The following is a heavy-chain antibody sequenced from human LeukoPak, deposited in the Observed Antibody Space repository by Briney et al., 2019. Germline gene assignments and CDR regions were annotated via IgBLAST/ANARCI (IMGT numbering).Heavy chain of an antibody. CDR2: IRYDGSNK. CDR1: GFTFSSYG. Sequence: PGGSLRLSCAASGFTFSSYGMYWVRQAPGKGLEWVAFIRYDGSNKYYADSVKGRFTISRDNSKNTLYLQMNSLRAEDTAVYYCAKCRITGSARDAFDIWGQGTMVTVSS. J-gene: IGHJ3*02. D-gene: IGHD6-6*01. V-gene: IGHV3-30*02. CDR3: AKCRITGSARDAFDI.